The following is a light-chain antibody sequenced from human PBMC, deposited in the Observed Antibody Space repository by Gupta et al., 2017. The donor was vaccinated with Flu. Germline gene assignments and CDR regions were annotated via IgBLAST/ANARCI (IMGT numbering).Light chain of an antibody. J-gene: IGKJ2*02. V-gene: IGKV2-28*01. CDR2: LCS. Sequence: ISSRSSQSLLHNNGDYYVQWYLHRPEQSPQFLIYLCSNRTSGVPGRFSGSGAGTYFTLKISIVDADYVGFYYFMQAPRTRRTFGHGTKLQIK. CDR3: MQAPRTRRT. CDR1: QSLLHNNGDYY.